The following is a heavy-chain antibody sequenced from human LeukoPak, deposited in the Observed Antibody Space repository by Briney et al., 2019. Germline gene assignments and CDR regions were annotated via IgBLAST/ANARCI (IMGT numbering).Heavy chain of an antibody. CDR3: TRDMRGAVAADDAFDI. CDR1: GYTFTSCD. Sequence: ASVKVSCKASGYTFTSCDINWVRQATGQGLEWMGWMNPNSGDTGYAQNFQGRVTITRDTSISTAYMELSGLRSEDTAVYYCTRDMRGAVAADDAFDIWGQGTMVTVSS. D-gene: IGHD6-13*01. CDR2: MNPNSGDT. V-gene: IGHV1-8*01. J-gene: IGHJ3*02.